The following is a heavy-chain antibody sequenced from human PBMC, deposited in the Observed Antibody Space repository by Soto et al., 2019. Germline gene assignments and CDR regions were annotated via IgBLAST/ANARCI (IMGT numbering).Heavy chain of an antibody. CDR1: GGSFSGYY. D-gene: IGHD6-13*01. J-gene: IGHJ3*02. Sequence: SETLSLTCAVYGGSFSGYYWSWIRKPPGKGQEWIGEINHSGSTNYNPSLKSRVTISVDTSKNQFSLKLSSVTAADTAVYYCARAMLDGGIAAAGIRVPDAFDIWGQGTMVTVSS. CDR2: INHSGST. V-gene: IGHV4-34*01. CDR3: ARAMLDGGIAAAGIRVPDAFDI.